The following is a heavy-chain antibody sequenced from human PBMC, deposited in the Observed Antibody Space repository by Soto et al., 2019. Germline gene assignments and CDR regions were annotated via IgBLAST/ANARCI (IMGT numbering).Heavy chain of an antibody. CDR3: ARDLRLDS. CDR2: IYQSGTP. CDR1: GGSISSGGYY. V-gene: IGHV4-31*03. J-gene: IGHJ4*02. Sequence: PSETLSLTCTVSGGSISSGGYYWNWIRQYPGKGLEWIAYIYQSGTPYYNPSLKSRATISIDRSKNQFSLMLDSVTAADTAVYYCARDLRLDSWGPGTLVIVSS. D-gene: IGHD2-21*02.